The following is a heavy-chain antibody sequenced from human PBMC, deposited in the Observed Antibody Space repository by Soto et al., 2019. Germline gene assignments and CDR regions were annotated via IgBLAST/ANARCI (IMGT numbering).Heavy chain of an antibody. CDR2: INPSGGST. J-gene: IGHJ6*02. V-gene: IGHV1-46*01. Sequence: GASVKVSCKASGYTFASYYMHWVRQAPGQGLEWMGIINPSGGSTSYAQKFQGRVTMTRDTSTSTVYMELSSLRSEDTAVYYCAREDVIGYSYGYGMDVWGQGTTVTVSS. CDR3: AREDVIGYSYGYGMDV. D-gene: IGHD5-18*01. CDR1: GYTFASYY.